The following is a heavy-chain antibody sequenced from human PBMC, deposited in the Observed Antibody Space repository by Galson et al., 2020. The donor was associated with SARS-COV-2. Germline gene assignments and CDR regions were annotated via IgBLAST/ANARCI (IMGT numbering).Heavy chain of an antibody. Sequence: GESLKISCKVSGYTLTELSMHWVRQAPGKGLEWMGGFDPEDGETIYAQKFQGRVTMTEDTSTDTAYMELSSLRSEDTAVYYCATAGPSPFNYYDRSGYYRYFDYWGQGTLVTVSS. D-gene: IGHD3-22*01. CDR2: FDPEDGET. CDR1: GYTLTELS. CDR3: ATAGPSPFNYYDRSGYYRYFDY. J-gene: IGHJ4*02. V-gene: IGHV1-24*01.